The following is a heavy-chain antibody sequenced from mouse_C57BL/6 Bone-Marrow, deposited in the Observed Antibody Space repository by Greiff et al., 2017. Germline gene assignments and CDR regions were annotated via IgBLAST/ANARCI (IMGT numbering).Heavy chain of an antibody. Sequence: QVQLQQSGAELARPGASVKLSCKASGYTFTSYGISWVQQRTGQGLEWIGEIYPRSGNTYYNEKFKGQATLTADKASSTAYRGLRSVASEDSAVDVCARRGFGYWGQGTLVTVCA. CDR2: IYPRSGNT. CDR1: GYTFTSYG. CDR3: ARRGFGY. V-gene: IGHV1-81*01. J-gene: IGHJ3*01.